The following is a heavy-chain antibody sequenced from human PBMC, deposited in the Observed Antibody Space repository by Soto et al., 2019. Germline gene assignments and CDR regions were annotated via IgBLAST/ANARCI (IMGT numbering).Heavy chain of an antibody. J-gene: IGHJ3*02. CDR1: GGSISSYY. CDR2: IYYSGST. CDR3: ARAPGRKAVAGPFDI. D-gene: IGHD6-19*01. V-gene: IGHV4-59*01. Sequence: SETLSLTCTVSGGSISSYYWSWIRQPPGKGLEWIGYIYYSGSTNYNPSLKSRVTISVDTSKNQFSLKLSSVTAADTAVYYCARAPGRKAVAGPFDIWGQGTMVTVSS.